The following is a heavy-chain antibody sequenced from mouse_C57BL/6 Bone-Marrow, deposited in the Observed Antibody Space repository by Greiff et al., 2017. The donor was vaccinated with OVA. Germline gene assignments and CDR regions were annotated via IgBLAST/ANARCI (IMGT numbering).Heavy chain of an antibody. D-gene: IGHD1-1*01. J-gene: IGHJ2*01. V-gene: IGHV1-82*01. CDR3: AREGVYYYGSSQYYFDY. CDR2: IYPGDGDT. CDR1: GYAFSSSW. Sequence: QVHVKQSGPELVKPGASVKISCKASGYAFSSSWMNWVKQRPGKGLEWIGRIYPGDGDTNYNGKFKGKATLTADKSYSTAYMQLSSLTSEDSAVYFCAREGVYYYGSSQYYFDYWGQGTTLTVSS.